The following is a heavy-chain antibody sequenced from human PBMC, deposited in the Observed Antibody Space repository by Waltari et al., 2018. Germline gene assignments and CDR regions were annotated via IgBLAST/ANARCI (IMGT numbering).Heavy chain of an antibody. V-gene: IGHV3-23*01. Sequence: QLLESGGGLVQPGGSLRLSCSDSGLTFSIFAMSWVRQAPGKGLEWVSGIRNSGGETYYADSVKGRFSISRDNSKKTLYLQMNSLRVEDTAVYYCAKDHGVAYWGRGTLVTVSA. CDR3: AKDHGVAY. CDR2: IRNSGGET. D-gene: IGHD3-16*01. J-gene: IGHJ4*02. CDR1: GLTFSIFA.